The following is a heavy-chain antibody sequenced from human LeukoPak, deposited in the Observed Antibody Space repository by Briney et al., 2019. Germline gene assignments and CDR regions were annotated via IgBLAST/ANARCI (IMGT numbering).Heavy chain of an antibody. J-gene: IGHJ4*02. CDR2: INPNSGGT. CDR1: GYTFTGYY. V-gene: IGHV1-2*04. Sequence: ASVKVSCKASGYTFTGYYMHWVRQAPGQGFEWMGWINPNSGGTNYAQKFQGWVTMTRDTSISTAYMELSRLRSDDTAVYYCARDMRPHYYYGSGSYFDYWGQGTLVTVSS. CDR3: ARDMRPHYYYGSGSYFDY. D-gene: IGHD3-10*01.